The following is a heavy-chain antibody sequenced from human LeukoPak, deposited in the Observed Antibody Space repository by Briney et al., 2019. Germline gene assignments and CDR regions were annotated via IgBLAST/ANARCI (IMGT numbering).Heavy chain of an antibody. J-gene: IGHJ4*02. CDR3: TRDGPRSSGYPDN. V-gene: IGHV4-59*12. CDR2: IYYSGST. D-gene: IGHD3-22*01. Sequence: SETLSLTCTVSGGSISSYYWSWIWQPPGKGLEWIGYIYYSGSTNYNPSLKSRVTISVDTSKNQFSLKLSSVTAADTAVYYCTRDGPRSSGYPDNWGQGALVTVSS. CDR1: GGSISSYY.